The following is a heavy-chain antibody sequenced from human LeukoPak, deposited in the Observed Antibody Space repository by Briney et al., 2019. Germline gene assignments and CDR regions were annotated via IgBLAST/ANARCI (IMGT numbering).Heavy chain of an antibody. V-gene: IGHV1-69*04. Sequence: ASVKVSRTASGGTFSSYAISWVRQAPGQGLEWMGRIIPILGIANYAQKFQGRVTITADKSTSTAYMELSSLRSEDTAVYYCALSYGPQYYFDYWGQGTLVTVSS. CDR3: ALSYGPQYYFDY. D-gene: IGHD5-18*01. J-gene: IGHJ4*02. CDR1: GGTFSSYA. CDR2: IIPILGIA.